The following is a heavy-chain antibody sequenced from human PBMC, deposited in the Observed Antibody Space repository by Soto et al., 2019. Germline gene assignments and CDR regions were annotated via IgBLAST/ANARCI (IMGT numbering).Heavy chain of an antibody. CDR2: ISSSSSTI. CDR3: ASGHCSSTSCSVQDYYYYMDV. CDR1: GFTFSSYS. J-gene: IGHJ6*03. Sequence: GGSLRLSCAASGFTFSSYSMNWVRQAPGKGLEWVSYISSSSSTIYYADSVKGRFTISRDNAKNSLYLQMNSLRAEDTAVYYCASGHCSSTSCSVQDYYYYMDVWGKGTTVTVSS. D-gene: IGHD2-2*01. V-gene: IGHV3-48*01.